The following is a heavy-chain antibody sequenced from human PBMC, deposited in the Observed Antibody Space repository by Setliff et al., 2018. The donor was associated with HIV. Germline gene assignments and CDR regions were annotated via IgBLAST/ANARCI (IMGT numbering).Heavy chain of an antibody. CDR1: GDSISTGTYY. J-gene: IGHJ4*02. Sequence: PSEALSLTCSVSGDSISTGTYYWGWIRQPPGKGLEWIGYIYYTGSTYYNPSLKSRVTISVDTSKNQFSLKLSSVTAADTAVYYCARAPFYYGSGSYQTFDYWGQGTLVTVSS. V-gene: IGHV4-31*03. CDR2: IYYTGST. D-gene: IGHD3-10*01. CDR3: ARAPFYYGSGSYQTFDY.